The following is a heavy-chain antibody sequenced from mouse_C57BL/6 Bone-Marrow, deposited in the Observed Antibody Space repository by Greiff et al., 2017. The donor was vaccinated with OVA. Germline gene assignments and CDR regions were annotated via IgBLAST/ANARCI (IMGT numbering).Heavy chain of an antibody. J-gene: IGHJ4*01. D-gene: IGHD1-1*01. Sequence: QVQLKQPGAELVKPGASVKVSCKASGYTFTSYWMHWVKQRPGQGLEWIGRIHPSDSDTNYNQKFKGKATLTVDKSSSTAYMQLSSLTSEDSAVYYCAMGVTTVDAMDYWGQGTSVTVSS. V-gene: IGHV1-74*01. CDR2: IHPSDSDT. CDR3: AMGVTTVDAMDY. CDR1: GYTFTSYW.